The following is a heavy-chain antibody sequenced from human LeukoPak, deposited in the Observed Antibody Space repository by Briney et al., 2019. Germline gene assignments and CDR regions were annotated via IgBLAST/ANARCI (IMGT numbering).Heavy chain of an antibody. CDR2: IREDGTEK. Sequence: LTGGPLRLCCTASGFTFSGAWMTWVRQAPGKGLEWVANIREDGTEKNYVDSVKGRFTISRDNAKNSLFLQKSNLRDDDTAIYYCARHVGISFWGQGTLVTVSS. V-gene: IGHV3-7*01. D-gene: IGHD7-27*01. CDR1: GFTFSGAW. CDR3: ARHVGISF. J-gene: IGHJ4*02.